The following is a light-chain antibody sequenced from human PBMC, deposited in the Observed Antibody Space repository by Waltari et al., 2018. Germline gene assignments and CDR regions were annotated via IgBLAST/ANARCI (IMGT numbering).Light chain of an antibody. V-gene: IGKV3-15*01. Sequence: EIVMTQSPATLSVSPGGRATLSCRASQSVRGNLAWYQQKPGQAPRLLIYGASTRATGIPARFSGSGSGTEFTLTISSLQSEDFAVYYCQQYNNWPPWTFGQGTKVEIK. CDR2: GAS. CDR3: QQYNNWPPWT. CDR1: QSVRGN. J-gene: IGKJ1*01.